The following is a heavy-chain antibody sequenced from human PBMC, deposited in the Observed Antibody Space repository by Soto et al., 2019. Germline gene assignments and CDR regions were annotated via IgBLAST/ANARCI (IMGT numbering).Heavy chain of an antibody. J-gene: IGHJ3*02. CDR1: GYTVTNYA. CDR2: INAGNGDT. D-gene: IGHD2-15*01. Sequence: GASVKVSCKASGYTVTNYAIHWVRQAPGQRLEWMGWINAGNGDTKYSQKLQGRVTITRDTSASIIYMELSSLRSEDTALYYCASAPQWSDAFDIWGQG. V-gene: IGHV1-3*01. CDR3: ASAPQWSDAFDI.